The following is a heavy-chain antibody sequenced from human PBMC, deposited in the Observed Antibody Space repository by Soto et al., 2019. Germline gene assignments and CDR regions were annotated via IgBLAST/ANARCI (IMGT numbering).Heavy chain of an antibody. V-gene: IGHV4-4*07. CDR2: IYTSGST. J-gene: IGHJ5*02. CDR3: ARDREITFGGVILLNWFDP. CDR1: GGSISSYY. D-gene: IGHD3-16*02. Sequence: QVQLQESGPGLVKPSETLSLTCTVSGGSISSYYWSWIRRPAGKGLEWIGRIYTSGSTNYNPSLKSRVTMAVDTSKNQFSLKLSSVTAADTSVYYCARDREITFGGVILLNWFDPWGQGTLVTVSS.